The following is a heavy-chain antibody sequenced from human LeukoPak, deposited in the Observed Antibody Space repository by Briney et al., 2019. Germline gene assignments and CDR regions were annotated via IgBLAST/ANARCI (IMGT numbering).Heavy chain of an antibody. V-gene: IGHV3-48*01. Sequence: GGSLRLSCAASGFTFSSYAMSWVRQAPGKGLEWVSYISSSSSTIYYADSVKGRFTISRDNAKNSLYLQMNSLRAEDTAVYYCARDRFTMVRGVIDYWGQGTLVTVSS. CDR1: GFTFSSYA. CDR2: ISSSSSTI. J-gene: IGHJ4*02. D-gene: IGHD3-10*01. CDR3: ARDRFTMVRGVIDY.